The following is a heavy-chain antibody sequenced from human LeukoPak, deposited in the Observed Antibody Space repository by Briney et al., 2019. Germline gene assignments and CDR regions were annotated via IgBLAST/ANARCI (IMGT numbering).Heavy chain of an antibody. D-gene: IGHD2-2*01. CDR1: GYTLSNFG. J-gene: IGHJ4*02. V-gene: IGHV1-18*01. CDR2: ISGNNDNP. CDR3: ARDGTSTDDY. Sequence: ASVKVSCKASGYTLSNFGINWVRQAPGQGPEWIAWISGNNDNPNYGQKFQGRFTVTTDSSTSTAYMELRNLRSDDTAVYYCARDGTSTDDYWGQGTLVTVSS.